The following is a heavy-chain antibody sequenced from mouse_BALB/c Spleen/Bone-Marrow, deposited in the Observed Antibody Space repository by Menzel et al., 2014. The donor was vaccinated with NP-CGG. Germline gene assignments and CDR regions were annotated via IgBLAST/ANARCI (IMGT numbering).Heavy chain of an antibody. CDR1: GFTFSNYG. J-gene: IGHJ4*01. CDR2: ISSGGSYT. Sequence: EVNVVESGGDLVKPGGSLKLSCAASGFTFSNYGMSWVRQTPDTRLEWVATISSGGSYTYYPDSVKGRFTISRDNAKNTLYLQMSSLKSEDTAMYYCSRRGSTMITTGYAMDYWGQGTSVTVSS. V-gene: IGHV5-6*01. D-gene: IGHD2-4*01. CDR3: SRRGSTMITTGYAMDY.